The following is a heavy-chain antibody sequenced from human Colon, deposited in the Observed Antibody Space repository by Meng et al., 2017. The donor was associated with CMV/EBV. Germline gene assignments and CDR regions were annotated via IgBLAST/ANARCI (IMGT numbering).Heavy chain of an antibody. D-gene: IGHD3-16*01. V-gene: IGHV3-72*01. CDR2: IRNKAKGYTS. J-gene: IGHJ4*02. Sequence: ASGFTFSDYIMEWVRQAPGKGLEWVGRIRNKAKGYTSEYAASVKGRFTVSRDDSENSVYLQMNSLKTEDTAVYYCSRDGGKGSNFDYWGQGTLVTVSS. CDR3: SRDGGKGSNFDY. CDR1: GFTFSDYI.